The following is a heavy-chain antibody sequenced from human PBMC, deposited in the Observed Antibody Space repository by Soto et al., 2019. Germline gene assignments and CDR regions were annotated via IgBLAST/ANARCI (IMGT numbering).Heavy chain of an antibody. CDR3: ARDDYAFWSGYHYYFDY. Sequence: ASVKVSCKASGYTFTSYGISWVRQAPGQGLEWMGWISAYNGNTNYAQKLQGRVTMTTDTSTSTAYMELRSLRSDDTAVYYCARDDYAFWSGYHYYFDYWGQGTLVTVSS. V-gene: IGHV1-18*01. D-gene: IGHD3-3*01. J-gene: IGHJ4*02. CDR1: GYTFTSYG. CDR2: ISAYNGNT.